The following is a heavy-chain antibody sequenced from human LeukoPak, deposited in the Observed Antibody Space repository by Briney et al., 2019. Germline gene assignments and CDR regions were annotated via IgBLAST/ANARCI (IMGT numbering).Heavy chain of an antibody. CDR3: ARGWLGTWIQLWPDYYYYGMDV. Sequence: GGSLRLSCAASGFTFSSYVMHWVRQAPGKGLEWVAVIWYDGSNKYYADSVKGRFTISRDNSKNTLYLQMNSLRAEDTAVYYCARGWLGTWIQLWPDYYYYGMDVWGQGTTVTVSS. D-gene: IGHD5-18*01. CDR2: IWYDGSNK. CDR1: GFTFSSYV. J-gene: IGHJ6*02. V-gene: IGHV3-33*01.